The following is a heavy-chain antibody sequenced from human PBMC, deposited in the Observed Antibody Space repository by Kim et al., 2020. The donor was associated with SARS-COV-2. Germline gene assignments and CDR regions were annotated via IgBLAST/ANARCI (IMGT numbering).Heavy chain of an antibody. Sequence: ASVKVSCKASGYTFTASYINWVRQAPGQGLQWLGWISTNNGDPYYAQNFQGRVTLTIDTSLSTAYMDLSGLTAEDTAVYFCARGHRKDYYY. V-gene: IGHV1-2*02. J-gene: IGHJ6*01. CDR1: GYTFTASY. CDR2: ISTNNGDP. CDR3: ARGHRKDYYY.